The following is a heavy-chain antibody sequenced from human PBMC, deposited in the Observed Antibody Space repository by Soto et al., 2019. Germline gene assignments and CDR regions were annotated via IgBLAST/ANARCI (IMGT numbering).Heavy chain of an antibody. CDR2: IYSGGST. Sequence: GGSLRLSCAASGFTVSSNYMSWVRQAPGKGLEWVSVIYSGGSTYYADSVKGRFTIARDNSKNTLYLQMNSLRAEDTAVYYCARDPDDGDYDAFDIWGQGTMVTVSS. V-gene: IGHV3-66*01. J-gene: IGHJ3*02. CDR3: ARDPDDGDYDAFDI. D-gene: IGHD4-17*01. CDR1: GFTVSSNY.